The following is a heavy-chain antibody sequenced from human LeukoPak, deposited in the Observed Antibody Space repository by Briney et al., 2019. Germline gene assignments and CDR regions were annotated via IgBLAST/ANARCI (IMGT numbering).Heavy chain of an antibody. V-gene: IGHV1-18*01. CDR2: ISAYNGNT. CDR3: ARVDTMIVVAPQPHYGMDV. D-gene: IGHD3-22*01. CDR1: GYTFTSYG. J-gene: IGHJ6*02. Sequence: ASVKVSCKASGYTFTSYGISWVRQAPGQGLEWMGWISAYNGNTNYAQKLQGRVTMTTDTSTSTAYMELRSLRSDDTAVYHCARVDTMIVVAPQPHYGMDVWGQGTTVTVSS.